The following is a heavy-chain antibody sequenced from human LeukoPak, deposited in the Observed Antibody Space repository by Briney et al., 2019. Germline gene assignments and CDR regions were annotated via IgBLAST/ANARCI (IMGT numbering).Heavy chain of an antibody. CDR2: IYHSGST. D-gene: IGHD2-21*02. Sequence: PSENLSLTCAVSGGSISSGGYSWSWIRQPPGKGLEWIGYIYHSGSTYYNPSLKSRVTISVDRSKNQFSLKLSSVTAADTAVYYCARGTYCGGDCYLNWFDPWGQGTLVTVSS. CDR3: ARGTYCGGDCYLNWFDP. V-gene: IGHV4-30-2*01. CDR1: GGSISSGGYS. J-gene: IGHJ5*02.